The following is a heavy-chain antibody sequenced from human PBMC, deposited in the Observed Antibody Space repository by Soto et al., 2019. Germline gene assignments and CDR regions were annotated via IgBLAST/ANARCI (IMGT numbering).Heavy chain of an antibody. CDR2: INPKSGGT. J-gene: IGHJ6*02. V-gene: IGHV1-2*04. CDR1: GYSVTHYH. D-gene: IGHD2-8*01. Sequence: ASLKVSCKASGYSVTHYHIHWLLQCPLQVVGWLGRINPKSGGTSTSQKFQGWVTMTTDTSISTASMELTRLTSDDTAIYYCARGDSTDCSNGVCSFFYNHDMDVWGQGTTVTSP. CDR3: ARGDSTDCSNGVCSFFYNHDMDV.